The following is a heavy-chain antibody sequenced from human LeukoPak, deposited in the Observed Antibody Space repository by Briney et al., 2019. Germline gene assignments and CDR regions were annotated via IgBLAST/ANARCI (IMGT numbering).Heavy chain of an antibody. Sequence: QPGGSLRLSCAASGFTFSVYSMNWVRQPPGMGLEWVSYITSNSATIQYADSVKGRFTISRDNAKNSLSLQMNSLRDEDTAVYYCARSVGSHFDYWGQGMLVTVSS. V-gene: IGHV3-48*02. J-gene: IGHJ4*02. CDR3: ARSVGSHFDY. CDR1: GFTFSVYS. CDR2: ITSNSATI. D-gene: IGHD1-26*01.